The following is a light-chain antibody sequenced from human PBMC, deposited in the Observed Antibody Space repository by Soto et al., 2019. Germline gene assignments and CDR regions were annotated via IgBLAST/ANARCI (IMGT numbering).Light chain of an antibody. V-gene: IGKV1-5*03. J-gene: IGKJ2*01. CDR2: KAS. CDR3: QQYNSYRYS. Sequence: DIQMTHSPSTLSASVGDRVTITCRASQSISSWLAWYQQKPGKAPKLLIYKASSLESGVPSRLSGSGSGTELALTISSLQPDDFATYHCQQYNSYRYSLGQGTKVDI. CDR1: QSISSW.